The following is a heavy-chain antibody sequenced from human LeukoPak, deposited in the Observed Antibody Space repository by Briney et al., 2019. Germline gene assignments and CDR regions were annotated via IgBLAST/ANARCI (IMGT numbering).Heavy chain of an antibody. CDR2: INPSGGST. D-gene: IGHD6-13*01. Sequence: ASVKVSCKASGYTFTSYYMHWVRQAPGQGLEWMGIINPSGGSTSYAQKFQGRVTMTRDTSTSTVYMELSSLRSEDTAVYYCARDLQSIAAATPEYFQHWGQGTLVTVSS. CDR1: GYTFTSYY. J-gene: IGHJ1*01. CDR3: ARDLQSIAAATPEYFQH. V-gene: IGHV1-46*01.